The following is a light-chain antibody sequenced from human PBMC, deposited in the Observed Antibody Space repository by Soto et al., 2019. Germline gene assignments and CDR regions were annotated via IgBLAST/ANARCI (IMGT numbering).Light chain of an antibody. CDR1: QSLVHSDGNTY. CDR2: KVS. J-gene: IGKJ1*01. V-gene: IGKV2-24*01. CDR3: VQLAIFPRT. Sequence: DVVMTQTPLSLPVTLGQPASISCRPSQSLVHSDGNTYLSWLQQRPGQPPRLLIYKVSNRFSGVPDRFSGSGADTDFTLKISRVEPEDVGVYSCVQLAIFPRTFGQGTKVEIK.